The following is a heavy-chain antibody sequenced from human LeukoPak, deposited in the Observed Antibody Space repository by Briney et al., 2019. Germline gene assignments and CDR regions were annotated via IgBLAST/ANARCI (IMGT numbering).Heavy chain of an antibody. Sequence: PSETLSLTCTVSGGSISSYYWSWIRHPAGKGLEWIGRIYTSGSTNYSPSLKSRVTISVDKSKNQFSLKLSSVTAADTAVYYCARDPKPNYDFWSGSWFDPWGQGTLVTVSS. CDR3: ARDPKPNYDFWSGSWFDP. V-gene: IGHV4-4*07. CDR1: GGSISSYY. D-gene: IGHD3-3*01. CDR2: IYTSGST. J-gene: IGHJ5*02.